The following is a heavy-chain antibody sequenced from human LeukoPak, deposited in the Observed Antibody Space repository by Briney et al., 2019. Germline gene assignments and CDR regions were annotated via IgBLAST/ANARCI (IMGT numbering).Heavy chain of an antibody. V-gene: IGHV4-31*03. CDR3: ARAYRGYCSGGSCPFDY. CDR2: IYYSGST. CDR1: GGSISSGGYY. D-gene: IGHD2-15*01. Sequence: SQTLSLTCTVSGGSISSGGYYWSWIRQHPGKGLEWIGYIYYSGSTYYNPSLKSRVTISVDTSKNQFSLKLSSVTAAGTAVYYCARAYRGYCSGGSCPFDYWGQGTLVTVSS. J-gene: IGHJ4*02.